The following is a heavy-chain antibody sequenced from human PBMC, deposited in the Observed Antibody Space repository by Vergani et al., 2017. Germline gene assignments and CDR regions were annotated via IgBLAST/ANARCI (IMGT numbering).Heavy chain of an antibody. CDR1: GFTFSSYG. CDR2: ISGSGDST. D-gene: IGHD3-10*01. Sequence: EVQLLDSGGGLVQPGGSLRLSCTASGFTFSSYGLSWVRQAPGKGLEWVSGISGSGDSTYYAESVRGRFTISRDNSKNTLYLQMNSLRAEDTAVYYCAKEQVRGVIGDYWGQGTLVTVSS. J-gene: IGHJ4*02. CDR3: AKEQVRGVIGDY. V-gene: IGHV3-23*01.